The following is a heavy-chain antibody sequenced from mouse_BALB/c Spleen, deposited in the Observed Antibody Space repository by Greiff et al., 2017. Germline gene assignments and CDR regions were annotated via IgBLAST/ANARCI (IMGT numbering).Heavy chain of an antibody. V-gene: IGHV5-12-1*01. CDR1: GFTFSSYA. D-gene: IGHD2-1*01. CDR3: ARQGNFFAY. CDR2: ISSGGGST. Sequence: EVKVVESGGGLVKPGGSLKLSCAASGFTFSSYAMSWVRQTPEKRLEWVAYISSGGGSTYYPDTVKGRFTISRDNAKNTLYLQMSSLKSEDTAMYYCARQGNFFAYWGQGTLVTVTA. J-gene: IGHJ3*01.